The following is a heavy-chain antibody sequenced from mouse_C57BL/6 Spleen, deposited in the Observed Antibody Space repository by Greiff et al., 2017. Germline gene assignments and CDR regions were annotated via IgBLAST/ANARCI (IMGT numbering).Heavy chain of an antibody. CDR2: IDPETGGT. CDR3: TRDMSNYVFFAY. Sequence: QVQLQQSGAELVRPGASVTLSCKASGYTFTDYEMHWVKQTPVHGLEWIGAIDPETGGTAYNQKFKGKAILTADKSSSTAYMELRSLTSEDSAVYYCTRDMSNYVFFAYWGQGTLVTVSA. V-gene: IGHV1-15*01. J-gene: IGHJ3*01. D-gene: IGHD2-5*01. CDR1: GYTFTDYE.